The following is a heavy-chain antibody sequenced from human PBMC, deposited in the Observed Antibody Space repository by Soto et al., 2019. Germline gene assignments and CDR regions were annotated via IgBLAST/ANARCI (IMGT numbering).Heavy chain of an antibody. CDR2: IDWDDDK. CDR1: GFSLSTSGMC. D-gene: IGHD2-15*01. CDR3: ARGAALDYYYGMDV. V-gene: IGHV2-70*11. J-gene: IGHJ6*02. Sequence: SGPTLVNPTQTLTLTCTFSGFSLSTSGMCVSWIRQPPGKALEWLARIDWDDDKYYSTSLKTRLTISKDTSKNQVVLTMTNMDPVDTATYYCARGAALDYYYGMDVWGQGTKVTVSS.